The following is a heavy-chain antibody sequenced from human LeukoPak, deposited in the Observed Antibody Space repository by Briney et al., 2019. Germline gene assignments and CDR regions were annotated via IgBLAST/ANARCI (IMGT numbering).Heavy chain of an antibody. D-gene: IGHD6-19*01. J-gene: IGHJ4*02. CDR1: GFTLSSYG. V-gene: IGHV3-30*19. CDR3: AKDNTVGQWLVSGFDY. CDR2: ISYDGSNK. Sequence: GRSLRLSCAASGFTLSSYGMQWVRQAPGKGLEWVAVISYDGSNKYYADSVKGRFTISRDNSKNTLYLQMNSLRAEDTAVYYCAKDNTVGQWLVSGFDYWGQGTLVTVSS.